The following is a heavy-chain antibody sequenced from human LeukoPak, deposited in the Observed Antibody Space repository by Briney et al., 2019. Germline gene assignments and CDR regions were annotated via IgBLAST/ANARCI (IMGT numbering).Heavy chain of an antibody. CDR2: ISYDGTNK. Sequence: GGSLRLSCAASGFIFGSYAMHWVRQAPGKGLEWVAVISYDGTNKYYADSVKGRFTISRDNSKETLYLQMNSLRAEDTAVYYCARGEMITFGGLIFWGQGTLVTVSS. J-gene: IGHJ4*02. CDR3: ARGEMITFGGLIF. D-gene: IGHD3-16*02. CDR1: GFIFGSYA. V-gene: IGHV3-30-3*01.